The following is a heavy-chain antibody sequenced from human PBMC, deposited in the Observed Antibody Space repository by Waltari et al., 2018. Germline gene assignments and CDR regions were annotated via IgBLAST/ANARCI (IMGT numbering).Heavy chain of an antibody. V-gene: IGHV4-34*01. CDR2: INHSGRT. CDR3: ARGRSYGGFDP. CDR1: GGSFSGYY. D-gene: IGHD4-17*01. Sequence: QVQLQQWGAGLLKPSETLSLTCAVYGGSFSGYYWSWIRQPPGKGLEWIGEINHSGRTTSNPSLQSRLTLSVDTSKNQFALKLSSVTAADTAVYYCARGRSYGGFDPWGQGTLVTVSS. J-gene: IGHJ5*02.